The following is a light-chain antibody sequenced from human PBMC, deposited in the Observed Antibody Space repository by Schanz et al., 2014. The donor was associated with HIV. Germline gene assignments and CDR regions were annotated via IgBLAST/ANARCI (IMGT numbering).Light chain of an antibody. CDR3: VSWDGSLNGLL. J-gene: IGLJ2*01. Sequence: QSVLTQPPSASGTPGQRVTISCSGSSSNFRSNAVNWYQQLPGTAPRLLIQANNQRPSGVPDRFSGSRSGTSASLAISGLQSEDEADYYCVSWDGSLNGLLFGGGTKVTVL. CDR2: ANN. CDR1: SSNFRSNA. V-gene: IGLV1-44*01.